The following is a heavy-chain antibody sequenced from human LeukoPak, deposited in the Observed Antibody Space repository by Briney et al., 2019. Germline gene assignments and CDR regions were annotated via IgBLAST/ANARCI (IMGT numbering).Heavy chain of an antibody. Sequence: GGSLRLSCAASGFTFDDYGMSWVRQAPGKGLEWVSGINWNGGSRGYADSVKGRFTISRDNAKNSLYLQMNSLRAEDTAVYYCARGGDYDFRMFDPWGQGTLVTVSS. CDR1: GFTFDDYG. V-gene: IGHV3-20*04. J-gene: IGHJ5*02. D-gene: IGHD5-12*01. CDR3: ARGGDYDFRMFDP. CDR2: INWNGGSR.